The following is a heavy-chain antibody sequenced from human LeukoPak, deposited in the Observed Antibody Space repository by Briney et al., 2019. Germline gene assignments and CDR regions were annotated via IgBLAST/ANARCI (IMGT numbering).Heavy chain of an antibody. V-gene: IGHV3-21*01. CDR2: ISSSSSYI. CDR1: GFTFSSYS. D-gene: IGHD4-11*01. J-gene: IGHJ4*02. CDR3: ARDYGNPRHFDY. Sequence: TGGSLRLSCAASGFTFSSYSMNWVRQAPGKGLEWVSSISSSSSYIYYADSVKGRFTISRDNAKNSLYLQMNSLRAEDTAVYYRARDYGNPRHFDYWGQGTLVTVSS.